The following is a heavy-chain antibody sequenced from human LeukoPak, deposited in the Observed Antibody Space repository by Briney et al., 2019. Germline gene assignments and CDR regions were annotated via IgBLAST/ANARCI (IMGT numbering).Heavy chain of an antibody. CDR2: IIPIFGTA. CDR3: AAGLRLGEFYYYYYMDV. J-gene: IGHJ6*03. D-gene: IGHD3-16*01. V-gene: IGHV1-69*05. CDR1: GGTFSSYA. Sequence: SVTVSCKASGGTFSSYAISWVRQAPGQGLERMGGIIPIFGTANYAQKFQGRVTITTDESTSTAYMELSSLRSEDTAVYYCAAGLRLGEFYYYYYMDVWGKGTTVTVSS.